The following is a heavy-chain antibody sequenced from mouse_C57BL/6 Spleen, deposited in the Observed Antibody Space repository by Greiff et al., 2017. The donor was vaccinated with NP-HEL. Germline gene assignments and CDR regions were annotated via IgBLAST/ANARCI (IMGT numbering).Heavy chain of an antibody. CDR2: ISDGGSYT. V-gene: IGHV5-4*01. Sequence: EVHLVESGGGLVKPGGSLKLSCAASGFTFSSYAMSWVRQTPEKRLEWVATISDGGSYTYYPDNVKGRFTISRDNAKNNLYLQMSHLKSEDKAMYYCARDQRAMDYWGQGTSVTVSS. J-gene: IGHJ4*01. CDR1: GFTFSSYA. CDR3: ARDQRAMDY.